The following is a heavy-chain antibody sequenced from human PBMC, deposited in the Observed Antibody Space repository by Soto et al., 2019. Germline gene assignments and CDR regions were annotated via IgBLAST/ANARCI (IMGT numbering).Heavy chain of an antibody. D-gene: IGHD3-22*01. Sequence: QVQLVQSGAEVKQPGSSEKVSCKASGGTFSIYTLSWVRQSPGHGLEWMGRIIQILGIANYAQKFQCRVTISADHSTSTTYMELSRLRSEDTAVYDGARESSMIGYYYDYMAVWGKGTTVTVSS. CDR3: ARESSMIGYYYDYMAV. J-gene: IGHJ6*03. CDR1: GGTFSIYT. CDR2: IIQILGIA. V-gene: IGHV1-69*02.